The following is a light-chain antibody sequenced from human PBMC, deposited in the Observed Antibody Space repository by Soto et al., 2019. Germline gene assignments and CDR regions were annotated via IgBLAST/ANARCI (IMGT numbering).Light chain of an antibody. Sequence: EILMTQSPATRSVSPGERVALSCRASQSVRSNLAWYQQTPGQAPRLLIYGASTRATGLPARFSGSGSGTDFTLTISSLQSEDFAVYYCQQYNTWPPITFGQGTRLEIK. CDR3: QQYNTWPPIT. V-gene: IGKV3-15*01. CDR2: GAS. CDR1: QSVRSN. J-gene: IGKJ5*01.